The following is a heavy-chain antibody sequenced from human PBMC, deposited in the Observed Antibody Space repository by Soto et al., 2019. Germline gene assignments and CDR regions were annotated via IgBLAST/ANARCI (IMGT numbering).Heavy chain of an antibody. CDR1: GGSISSYY. V-gene: IGHV4-59*01. D-gene: IGHD3-10*01. J-gene: IGHJ4*02. CDR2: IYYSGST. Sequence: SETPSLTCTVSGGSISSYYWSWIRQPPGKGLEWIGYIYYSGSTNYNPSLKSRVTISVDTSKNQFSLKLSSVTAADTAVYYCARVLDYGSGSYFDYWGQGTLVTVSS. CDR3: ARVLDYGSGSYFDY.